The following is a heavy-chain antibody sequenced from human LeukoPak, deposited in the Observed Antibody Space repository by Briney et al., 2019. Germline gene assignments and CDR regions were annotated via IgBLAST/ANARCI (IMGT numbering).Heavy chain of an antibody. J-gene: IGHJ6*03. Sequence: PGGSLRLSCAASGFTFSTYGMHWVRQAPGKGLEWVAFIRYDGSNKYYEDSVKGRFTISRDNSKNTLYVQMNSLRAEDTAVYYCAKDWGYFWSASDYYMDVWGKGTTVTVSS. CDR1: GFTFSTYG. D-gene: IGHD3-3*01. CDR3: AKDWGYFWSASDYYMDV. V-gene: IGHV3-30*02. CDR2: IRYDGSNK.